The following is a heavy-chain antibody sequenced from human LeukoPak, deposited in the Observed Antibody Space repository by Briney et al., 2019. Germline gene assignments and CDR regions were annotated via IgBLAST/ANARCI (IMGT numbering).Heavy chain of an antibody. D-gene: IGHD1-26*01. Sequence: GGSLRLSCAASGFIFANAWMSWVRQAPGKGLEWVGRIKRKSEGGTTDYAAPVKGRFTISRDDSQNTLYLQMNSLRAEDTAVYYCAKDLVGGSYYHPFYFDYWGQGTLVTVSS. CDR1: GFIFANAW. J-gene: IGHJ4*02. CDR2: IKRKSEGGTT. CDR3: AKDLVGGSYYHPFYFDY. V-gene: IGHV3-15*01.